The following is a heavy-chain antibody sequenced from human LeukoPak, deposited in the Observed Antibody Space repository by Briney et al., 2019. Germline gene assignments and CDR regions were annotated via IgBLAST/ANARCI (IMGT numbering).Heavy chain of an antibody. D-gene: IGHD6-19*01. CDR2: ISHDGMNA. Sequence: GGSLRLSCAASGLHFSGTAMSWVRQAPGKGLEWVSAISHDGMNAYYADSVKGRFTISRDNSKKTVSLEMSSLTATDTGVYYCAKDGAQYSSGPECDPRGQGALVTVSP. CDR3: AKDGAQYSSGPECDP. CDR1: GLHFSGTA. V-gene: IGHV3-23*01. J-gene: IGHJ5*02.